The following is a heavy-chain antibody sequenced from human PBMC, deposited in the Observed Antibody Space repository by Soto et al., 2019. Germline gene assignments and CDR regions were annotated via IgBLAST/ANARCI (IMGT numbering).Heavy chain of an antibody. CDR3: AREYRRITIFGVVIGHNWFDP. V-gene: IGHV1-46*01. Sequence: ASVKVSCKASGYTFTSYYMHWVRQAPGQGLGWMGIINPSGGSTSYAQKFQGRVTMTRDTSTSTVYMELSSLRSEDTAVYYCAREYRRITIFGVVIGHNWFDPWGQGTLVTVSS. CDR1: GYTFTSYY. CDR2: INPSGGST. D-gene: IGHD3-3*01. J-gene: IGHJ5*02.